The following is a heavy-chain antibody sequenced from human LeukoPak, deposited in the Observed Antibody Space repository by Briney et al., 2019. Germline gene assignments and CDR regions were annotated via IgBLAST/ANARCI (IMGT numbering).Heavy chain of an antibody. D-gene: IGHD5-18*01. CDR3: ARSTGYSYGLNDY. Sequence: PGGSLRLSCAASGFTFSSHAMSWVRQAPGKGLEWIGTIYYSGSTYYNPSLKSRVTISVDTSKNQFSLKLSSVTAADTAVYYCARSTGYSYGLNDYWGQGTLVTVSS. CDR1: GFTFSSHAM. J-gene: IGHJ4*02. V-gene: IGHV4-38-2*01. CDR2: IYYSGST.